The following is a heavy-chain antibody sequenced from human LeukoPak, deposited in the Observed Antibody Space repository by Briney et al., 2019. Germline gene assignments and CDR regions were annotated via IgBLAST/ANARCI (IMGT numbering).Heavy chain of an antibody. CDR2: IYTSGST. Sequence: SETLSLTCTVSGGSISSYYWSWIRQPAGKGLEWIGRIYTSGSTNYNPSLKSRVTMSVDTSKNQFSLKLSSVTAADTAVYYCARDLVTTVTTPAGTWGQGTLVTVSS. J-gene: IGHJ4*02. D-gene: IGHD4-17*01. CDR3: ARDLVTTVTTPAGT. CDR1: GGSISSYY. V-gene: IGHV4-4*07.